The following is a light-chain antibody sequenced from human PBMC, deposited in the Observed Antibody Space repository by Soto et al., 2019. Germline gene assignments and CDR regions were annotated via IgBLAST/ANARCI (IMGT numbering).Light chain of an antibody. CDR2: EDT. J-gene: IGLJ3*02. CDR1: SRDVGGYNF. Sequence: QSVLTQPPSASGSPGQSVTISCTGTSRDVGGYNFWSWYQHHPGKAPKLLIYEDTKRPSGVPDRFSASKSGNTASLPVSGLQLDDDAAYYCIEHAGRLPWVFGGGTKLTVL. CDR3: IEHAGRLPWV. V-gene: IGLV2-8*01.